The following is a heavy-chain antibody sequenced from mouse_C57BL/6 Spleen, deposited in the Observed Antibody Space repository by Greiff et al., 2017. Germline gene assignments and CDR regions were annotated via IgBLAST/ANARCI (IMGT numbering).Heavy chain of an antibody. CDR2: INPSTGGT. Sequence: VQLQQSGPELVKPGASVKISCKASGYSFTGYYMNWVKQSPEKSLEWIGEINPSTGGTTYNQKFKAKATLTVDKSSSTAYMQLKSLTSEDSAVYYCAPYDYGSSYEGWYFDVWGTGTTVTVSS. CDR1: GYSFTGYY. V-gene: IGHV1-42*01. D-gene: IGHD1-1*01. CDR3: APYDYGSSYEGWYFDV. J-gene: IGHJ1*03.